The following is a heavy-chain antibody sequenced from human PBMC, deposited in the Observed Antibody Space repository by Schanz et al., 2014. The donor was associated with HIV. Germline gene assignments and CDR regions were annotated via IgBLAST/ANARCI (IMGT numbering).Heavy chain of an antibody. CDR1: GFSFSSYG. CDR2: IWYDGSNK. J-gene: IGHJ6*02. CDR3: ARVALAVDGADYGMDV. V-gene: IGHV3-33*01. Sequence: VHLVESGGGLVQPGGSLRLSCAASGFSFSSYGMHWVRQAPGKGLEWVAIIWYDGSNKYYSEYVKGRFTISRDKSKNTLYLEMNSLRVEDTAVYYCARVALAVDGADYGMDVWGQGIMVTVSS. D-gene: IGHD2-2*01.